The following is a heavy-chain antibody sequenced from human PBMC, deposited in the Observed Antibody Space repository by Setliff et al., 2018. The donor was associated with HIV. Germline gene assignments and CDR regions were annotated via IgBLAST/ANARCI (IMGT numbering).Heavy chain of an antibody. D-gene: IGHD1-7*01. CDR1: GGTSKTFA. CDR2: IIPMFGTS. J-gene: IGHJ4*02. Sequence: SVKVSCKSSGGTSKTFALNWVRQAPGQGLEWMGRIIPMFGTSNYAQKFQSRITIVADKLTSASYMELSSLRSDDTAIYYCARDRGWELSHPPFFDYWGQGTLVTVSS. CDR3: ARDRGWELSHPPFFDY. V-gene: IGHV1-69*06.